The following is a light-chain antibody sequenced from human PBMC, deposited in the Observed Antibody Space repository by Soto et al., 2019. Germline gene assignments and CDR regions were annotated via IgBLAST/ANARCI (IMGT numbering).Light chain of an antibody. CDR3: QQYDNSPLT. V-gene: IGKV3-20*01. CDR2: GAS. Sequence: EIVLTQSPGTLSLSPGDRATLSCRASQSVSSSYLAWYQQKPGQAPRLLIYGASNRATGIPDRLSGSGSGTDFTLTISRLEPEDFAVYYCQQYDNSPLTFGGGTKVKIK. CDR1: QSVSSSY. J-gene: IGKJ4*01.